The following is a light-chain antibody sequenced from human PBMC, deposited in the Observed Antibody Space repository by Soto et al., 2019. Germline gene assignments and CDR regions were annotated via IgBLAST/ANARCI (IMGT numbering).Light chain of an antibody. CDR1: SSNIGSNY. CDR2: RNN. J-gene: IGLJ1*01. Sequence: QSVLTQPPSASGTPGQRVTISCSGSSSNIGSNYVYWYQQFPGMAPKLLIYRNNQRPSGVPDRFSGSKSGNTASLTISGLQAEDEADYYCCSYTSSRTYVFGTGTKLTVL. CDR3: CSYTSSRTYV. V-gene: IGLV1-47*01.